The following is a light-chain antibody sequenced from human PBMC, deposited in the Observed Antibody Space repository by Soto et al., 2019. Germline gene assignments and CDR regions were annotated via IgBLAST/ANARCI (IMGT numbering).Light chain of an antibody. CDR3: QQRGSWPLT. CDR2: DTS. CDR1: QSITYY. J-gene: IGKJ3*01. V-gene: IGKV3-11*01. Sequence: EIALTQSPATLSLSPGERATLSCRASQSITYYLAWYQQKPGQAPRLLIYDTSNRANGIPARFSGDGSGTDFTLTISSLEPEDSAVYYCQQRGSWPLTFGPGTKVDIK.